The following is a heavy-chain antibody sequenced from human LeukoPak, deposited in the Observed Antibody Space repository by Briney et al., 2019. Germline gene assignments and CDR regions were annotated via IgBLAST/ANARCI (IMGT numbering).Heavy chain of an antibody. V-gene: IGHV5-51*01. D-gene: IGHD5-12*01. CDR2: IYPGDSDT. CDR1: GYSFTTYW. J-gene: IGHJ4*02. CDR3: ARRWGEPYESYYFDY. Sequence: PGESLKISCKGSGYSFTTYWIGWVRQMPGKGLEWMGIIYPGDSDTRYSPSFQGQVTISVDKSTRTAHLQWSSLKASDSAIYYCARRWGEPYESYYFDYWGQGTLVTVSS.